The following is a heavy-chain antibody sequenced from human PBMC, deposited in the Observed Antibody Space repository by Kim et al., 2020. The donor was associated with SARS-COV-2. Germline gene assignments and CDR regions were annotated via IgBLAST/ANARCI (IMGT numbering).Heavy chain of an antibody. V-gene: IGHV7-4-1*02. J-gene: IGHJ4*02. CDR3: ARGYTKEVLAATSFDY. CDR2: INTNTGNP. Sequence: ASVKVSYKASGYTFTSYAMNWVRQAPGQGLEWMGWINTNTGNPTYAQDFTGRFVFSLDTSESTAYLQISSLRAEDTAVYYCARGYTKEVLAATSFDYWGQGSLVTDSS. D-gene: IGHD2-15*01. CDR1: GYTFTSYA.